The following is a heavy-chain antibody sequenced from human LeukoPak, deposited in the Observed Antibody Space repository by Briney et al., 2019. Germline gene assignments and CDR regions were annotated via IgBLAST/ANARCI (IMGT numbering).Heavy chain of an antibody. Sequence: ASVKVCCKASGYTFTSYDINWVRQATGQGLEWMGRIIPILGIANYAQKFQGRVTITADKSTSTAYMELSSLRSEDTAVYYCARVRSAAAGQDWFDPWGQGTLVTVSS. D-gene: IGHD6-13*01. CDR2: IIPILGIA. V-gene: IGHV1-69*04. J-gene: IGHJ5*02. CDR3: ARVRSAAAGQDWFDP. CDR1: GYTFTSYD.